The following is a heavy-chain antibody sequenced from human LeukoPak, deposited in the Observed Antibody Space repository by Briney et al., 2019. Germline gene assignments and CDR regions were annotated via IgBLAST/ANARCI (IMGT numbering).Heavy chain of an antibody. D-gene: IGHD3-22*01. CDR1: GFTFSSYW. CDR3: AKELYYDSSGYPSAFDY. CDR2: IKQDGSEK. J-gene: IGHJ4*02. Sequence: GGSLRLSCAASGFTFSSYWMSWVRQAPGKGLEWVANIKQDGSEKYYVDSVKGRFTISRDNSKNTLYLQMNSLRAEDTAVYYCAKELYYDSSGYPSAFDYWGQGTLVTVSS. V-gene: IGHV3-7*03.